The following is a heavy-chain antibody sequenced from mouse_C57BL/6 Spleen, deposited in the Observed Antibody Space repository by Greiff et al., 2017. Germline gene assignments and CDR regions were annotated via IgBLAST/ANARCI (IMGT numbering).Heavy chain of an antibody. Sequence: EVKVEESEGGLVQPGSSMKLPCTASGFTFSDYYMAWVRQVPEKGLEWVANINYDGSSTYYLDSLKSRFIISRDNAKNILYLQMSSLKSEDTATYYCARDHDYCGSSYWYFDVWGTGTTVTVSS. V-gene: IGHV5-16*01. J-gene: IGHJ1*03. CDR3: ARDHDYCGSSYWYFDV. CDR1: GFTFSDYY. D-gene: IGHD1-1*01. CDR2: INYDGSST.